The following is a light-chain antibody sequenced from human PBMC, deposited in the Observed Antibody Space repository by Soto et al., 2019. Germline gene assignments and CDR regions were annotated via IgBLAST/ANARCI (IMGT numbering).Light chain of an antibody. Sequence: QSALTQPASVSGSPGQSITISCTGSTSDIGSSNYVSWYQQHPDKAPKLILYEVSHRPSGVSDRFSGSKSGNTASLTVSWLQAEDEADYYCSSYTVVTTPFVFGSGTKLTVL. J-gene: IGLJ1*01. CDR2: EVS. V-gene: IGLV2-14*01. CDR3: SSYTVVTTPFV. CDR1: TSDIGSSNY.